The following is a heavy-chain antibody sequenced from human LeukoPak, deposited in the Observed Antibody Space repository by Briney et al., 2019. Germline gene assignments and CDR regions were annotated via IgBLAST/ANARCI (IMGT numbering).Heavy chain of an antibody. CDR2: ISSSGSYT. CDR1: GYTFSDYY. D-gene: IGHD1-1*01. J-gene: IGHJ2*01. Sequence: GGALRLSCAASGYTFSDYYISWIRHAPGEGLEWVSYISSSGSYTSYADPVKRRFTISRDNAKKSLYLEMKSLRAEDTAVYYCARDWNRVWDFDLWGRGTLVTVSS. CDR3: ARDWNRVWDFDL. V-gene: IGHV3-11*05.